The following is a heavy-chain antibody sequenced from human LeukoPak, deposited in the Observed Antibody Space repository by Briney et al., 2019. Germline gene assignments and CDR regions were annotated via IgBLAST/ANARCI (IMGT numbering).Heavy chain of an antibody. V-gene: IGHV4-59*01. D-gene: IGHD3-16*01. CDR2: IYYSGST. CDR3: ARGGTYYFDY. J-gene: IGHJ4*02. CDR1: GGSISSYY. Sequence: SETLSLTCTVSGGSISSYYWSWIRQPPGKGLEWIGYIYYSGSTNYNPSLKSRVAISVDTSKNQFSLKLSSVTAADTAVYYCARGGTYYFDYWGQGTLVTVPS.